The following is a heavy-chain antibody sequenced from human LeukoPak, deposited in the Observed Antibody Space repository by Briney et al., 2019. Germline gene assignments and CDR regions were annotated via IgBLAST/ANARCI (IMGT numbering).Heavy chain of an antibody. Sequence: ASVKVSCKVSGKTLTELSMHWVRQAPGKGLEWMGWMNPNSGNTGYARKFQGRVTMTRNTSISTAYMELSSLRSEDTAVYYCARGSAPDSGWYALYYYYYGMDVWGQGTTVTVSS. CDR1: GKTLTELS. V-gene: IGHV1-8*01. D-gene: IGHD6-19*01. CDR2: MNPNSGNT. J-gene: IGHJ6*02. CDR3: ARGSAPDSGWYALYYYYYGMDV.